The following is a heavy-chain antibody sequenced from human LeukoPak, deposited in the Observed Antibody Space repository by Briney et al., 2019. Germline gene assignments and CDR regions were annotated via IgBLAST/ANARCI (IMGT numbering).Heavy chain of an antibody. J-gene: IGHJ4*02. D-gene: IGHD5-24*01. Sequence: GASVKVSCKPSGYTFTGYYMQWVRQAPGQGLEWMGWIDPDSGGTNYAQKFQGRVTMTRDTSISTAYMEVGRLRSDDTAVYYCARPPGRDGYNRYDYWGQGTLVTVSS. CDR1: GYTFTGYY. CDR3: ARPPGRDGYNRYDY. CDR2: IDPDSGGT. V-gene: IGHV1-2*02.